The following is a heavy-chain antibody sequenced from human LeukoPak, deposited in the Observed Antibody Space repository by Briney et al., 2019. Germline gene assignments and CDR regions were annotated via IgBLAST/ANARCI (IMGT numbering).Heavy chain of an antibody. D-gene: IGHD6-19*01. Sequence: PGGSLRLSCAASGFTFSSYWMHWVRQAPGKGLVWVSRINSDGSSTSYADSVKGRFTISRDNAKNTLYLQMNSLRAEDTAVYYCARGGIAVAGPGNYWGQGTLVTVSS. CDR2: INSDGSST. CDR1: GFTFSSYW. J-gene: IGHJ4*02. V-gene: IGHV3-74*01. CDR3: ARGGIAVAGPGNY.